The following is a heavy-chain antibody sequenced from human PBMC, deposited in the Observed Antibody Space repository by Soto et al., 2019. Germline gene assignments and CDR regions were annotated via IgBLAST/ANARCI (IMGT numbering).Heavy chain of an antibody. CDR3: AKGGGSKDYYDTSGYYLYYYYAMYV. V-gene: IGHV3-23*01. D-gene: IGHD3-22*01. J-gene: IGHJ6*02. Sequence: EVQLLESGGGLVQPGGSLRLSCAASGFTFSSYAMTWVRQAPGKGLEWVSALSGSGVSTYYADSVKGRFTISRDNSKNTLYLQRNSLRAEDTAVYYCAKGGGSKDYYDTSGYYLYYYYAMYVWGQGTRVTVSS. CDR1: GFTFSSYA. CDR2: LSGSGVST.